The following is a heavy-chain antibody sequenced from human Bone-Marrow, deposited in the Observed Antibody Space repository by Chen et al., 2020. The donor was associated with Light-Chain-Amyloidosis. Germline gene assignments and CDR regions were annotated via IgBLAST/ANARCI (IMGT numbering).Heavy chain of an antibody. D-gene: IGHD1-26*01. CDR1: GFSLNDYA. Sequence: EVQVVESGGGLVKPGRSLRLYCTGSGFSLNDYAVSWFRQAPGKGLEWGSFISSNYNGGTTGYAPSVKCRFTTARDDSKSIAYLEMAGLKSEDTAVYFCAPGGPIAHGFDSWGQGRVVTVSS. V-gene: IGHV3-49*05. CDR2: ISSNYNGGTT. CDR3: APGGPIAHGFDS. J-gene: IGHJ3*01.